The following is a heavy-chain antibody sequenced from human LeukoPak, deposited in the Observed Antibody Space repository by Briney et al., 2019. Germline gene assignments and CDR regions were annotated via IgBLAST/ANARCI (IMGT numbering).Heavy chain of an antibody. V-gene: IGHV4-4*07. CDR3: ARDRAAAGLDY. D-gene: IGHD6-13*01. CDR2: IYTSGST. Sequence: SETLSLTCTVSGGSISSYYWSWIRQPAGKGLEWIGRIYTSGSTNYNPSPKSRVTMSVDTSKNQFSLNLSSVTAADTAVYYCARDRAAAGLDYWGQGTLVTVSS. CDR1: GGSISSYY. J-gene: IGHJ4*02.